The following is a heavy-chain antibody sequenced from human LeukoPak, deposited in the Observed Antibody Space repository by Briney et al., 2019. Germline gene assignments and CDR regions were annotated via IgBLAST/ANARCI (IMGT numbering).Heavy chain of an antibody. V-gene: IGHV3-33*01. CDR2: IWYDGSNK. D-gene: IGHD5-18*01. CDR3: ARDSGYSYGYHDY. CDR1: GLTFSSYG. Sequence: GGSLRLSCAASGLTFSSYGMHWVRQAPGKGLEWVAVIWYDGSNKYYADSVKGRFTISRDNSKNTLYLQMNSLRAEDTAVYYCARDSGYSYGYHDYWGQGTLVTVSS. J-gene: IGHJ4*02.